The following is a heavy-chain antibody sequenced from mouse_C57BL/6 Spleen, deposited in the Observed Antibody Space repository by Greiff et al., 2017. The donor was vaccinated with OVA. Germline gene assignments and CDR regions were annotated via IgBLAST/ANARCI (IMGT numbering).Heavy chain of an antibody. CDR1: GYTFTGYW. D-gene: IGHD1-1*01. J-gene: IGHJ3*01. Sequence: VQLQQSGAELLKPGASVKLSCKATGYTFTGYWIEWVKQRPGHGLEWIGEILPGSGSTNYNEKFKGKATFTADTSSNTAYMQLSSLTTEDSAIYYCARAPLTGDYGSPRFAYWGQGTLVTVSA. CDR3: ARAPLTGDYGSPRFAY. V-gene: IGHV1-9*01. CDR2: ILPGSGST.